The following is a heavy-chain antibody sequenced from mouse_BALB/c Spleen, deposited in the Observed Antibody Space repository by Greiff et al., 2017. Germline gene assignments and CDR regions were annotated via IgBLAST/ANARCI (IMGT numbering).Heavy chain of an antibody. V-gene: IGHV14-3*02. Sequence: EVQLVESGAELVKPGASVKLSCTASGFNIKDTYMHWVKQRPEQGLEWIGRIDPANGNTKYDPKFQGKATITADTSSNTAYLQLSSLTSEDTAVYYCAYGYDLAWFAYWGQGTLVTVSA. J-gene: IGHJ3*01. D-gene: IGHD2-2*01. CDR1: GFNIKDTY. CDR3: AYGYDLAWFAY. CDR2: IDPANGNT.